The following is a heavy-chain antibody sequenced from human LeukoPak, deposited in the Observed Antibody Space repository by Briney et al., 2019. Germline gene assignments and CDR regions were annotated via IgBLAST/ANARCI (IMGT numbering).Heavy chain of an antibody. Sequence: GGSLRLSCAASGFTFSDYAMHWVRQAPGKGLDWVALISYDGSDRYYADSVKGRFTISRDNAKNSVYLQMNSLRAEDTAVYYCAKAEPASGYDYWGQGTLVTVSS. D-gene: IGHD1-14*01. CDR2: ISYDGSDR. CDR1: GFTFSDYA. J-gene: IGHJ4*02. CDR3: AKAEPASGYDY. V-gene: IGHV3-30*18.